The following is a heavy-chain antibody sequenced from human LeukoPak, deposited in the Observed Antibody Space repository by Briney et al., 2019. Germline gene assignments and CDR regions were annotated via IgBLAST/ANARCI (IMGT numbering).Heavy chain of an antibody. V-gene: IGHV4-39*07. J-gene: IGHJ6*02. Sequence: KTSETLSLTCTVSGGSISSSSYYWGWIRKPPGKGLEWIGSIYYSGSTYYNPSLKSRVTISVDTSKNQFSLKLSSVTAADTAVYYSARDQDGYPSWYYYGMDVWGQGTTVTVSS. CDR1: GGSISSSSYY. D-gene: IGHD5-24*01. CDR3: ARDQDGYPSWYYYGMDV. CDR2: IYYSGST.